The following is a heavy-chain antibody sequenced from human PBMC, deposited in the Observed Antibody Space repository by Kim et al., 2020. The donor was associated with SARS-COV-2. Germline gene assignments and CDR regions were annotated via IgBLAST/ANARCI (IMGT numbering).Heavy chain of an antibody. CDR2: IKQDGSEK. CDR3: VRDQDWKLWD. CDR1: GFTFSSYW. V-gene: IGHV3-7*03. Sequence: GGSLRLSCSASGFTFSSYWMSWVRQAPGKGLQWVANIKQDGSEKYYVDSVEGRFAVYRDNAKNSLYLQMNSLRAEDTAVYYCVRDQDWKLWDWGQGALVTVSS. J-gene: IGHJ4*02. D-gene: IGHD1-1*01.